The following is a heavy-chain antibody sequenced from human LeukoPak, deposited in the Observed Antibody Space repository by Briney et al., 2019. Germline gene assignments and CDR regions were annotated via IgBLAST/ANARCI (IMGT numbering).Heavy chain of an antibody. CDR1: GFTFSSYA. CDR2: ISGSGGST. J-gene: IGHJ5*02. V-gene: IGHV3-23*01. D-gene: IGHD2-15*01. CDR3: ARASLEGSGGRWFYA. Sequence: GGSLRLSCAASGFTFSSYAMSWVRQAPGKGLEWVSDISGSGGSTYYADSVKGRFTISRDNSKNTLYLQMNSLRAKDTAVYYCARASLEGSGGRWFYAWGQGTLVTVS.